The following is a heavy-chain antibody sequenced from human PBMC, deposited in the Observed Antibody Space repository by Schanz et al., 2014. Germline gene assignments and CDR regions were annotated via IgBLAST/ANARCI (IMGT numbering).Heavy chain of an antibody. CDR2: ISTSNGNT. V-gene: IGHV1-18*04. D-gene: IGHD3-9*01. J-gene: IGHJ6*02. CDR1: GYTFTSDS. CDR3: ARVQDDILTGSEYYYGMDV. Sequence: QVQLVQSGAEVKKPGASVKVSCKASGYTFTSDSMHWVRQAPGQGLEWMGWISTSNGNTNYIQKLQGKGNMTTDTSTSTAYMELRSLRSDDTAVYYCARVQDDILTGSEYYYGMDVWGQGTTVTVSS.